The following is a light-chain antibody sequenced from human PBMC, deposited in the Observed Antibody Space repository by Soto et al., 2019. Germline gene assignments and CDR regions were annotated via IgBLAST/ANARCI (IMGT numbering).Light chain of an antibody. CDR2: DVS. CDR3: CSYVGGYSYV. CDR1: SSDVGDYNS. J-gene: IGLJ1*01. V-gene: IGLV2-11*01. Sequence: QSVLTQPRSVSGSPGQSVTVSCIGTSSDVGDYNSVSWYQQHPGKAPKLMIYDVSKRPSGVPDRFSGSKSGNTPSLTISGLQAEDEADYYCCSYVGGYSYVFGIGTKVTVL.